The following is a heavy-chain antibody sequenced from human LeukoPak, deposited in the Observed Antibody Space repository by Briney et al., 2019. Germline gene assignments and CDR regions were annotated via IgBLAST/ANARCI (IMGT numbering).Heavy chain of an antibody. J-gene: IGHJ4*02. CDR1: GDSVSSNSAA. V-gene: IGHV6-1*01. Sequence: SQTLSLTCAISGDSVSSNSAAWNWLRQSPSRGLEWLGRTYYRSKWYNDYAVSVKSRIIINPDTSKNQFSLQLNSVTPEDTAVYYCARCLHYYGCLGYFDYWGQGTLVTVSS. CDR3: ARCLHYYGCLGYFDY. D-gene: IGHD3-10*01. CDR2: TYYRSKWYN.